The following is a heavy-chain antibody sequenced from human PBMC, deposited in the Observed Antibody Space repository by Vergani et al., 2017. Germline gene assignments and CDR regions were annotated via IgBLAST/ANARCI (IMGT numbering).Heavy chain of an antibody. D-gene: IGHD3-16*01. CDR3: ARDTAPVYYDYIWGTNYYYYMDV. Sequence: EVQLVESGGGLVQPGGSLRLSCAASGFTFSSYSMNWVRQAPGKGLEWVSSISSSSSYIYYADSVKGRFTISRDNAKNSLYLQMNSLRAEDTAVYYCARDTAPVYYDYIWGTNYYYYMDVWGKGTTVTVSS. CDR1: GFTFSSYS. J-gene: IGHJ6*03. V-gene: IGHV3-21*01. CDR2: ISSSSSYI.